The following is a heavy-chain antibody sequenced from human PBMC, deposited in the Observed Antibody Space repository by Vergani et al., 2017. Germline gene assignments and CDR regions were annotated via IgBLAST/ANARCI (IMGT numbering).Heavy chain of an antibody. CDR2: INHSGST. V-gene: IGHV4-34*01. D-gene: IGHD6-13*01. Sequence: QVQLQQWGAGLLKPSETLSLTCAVYGGSFSGYYWSWIRQHPGKGLEWIGEINHSGSTNYNPSLTSRVTLLVDTSKNQFSLKLSSVNAADTAVYDCARYVAAAGTLRAEYFQHWGQGTLVTVSS. J-gene: IGHJ1*01. CDR3: ARYVAAAGTLRAEYFQH. CDR1: GGSFSGYY.